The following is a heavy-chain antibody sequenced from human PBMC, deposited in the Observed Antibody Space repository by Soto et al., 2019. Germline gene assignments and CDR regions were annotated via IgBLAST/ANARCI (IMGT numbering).Heavy chain of an antibody. D-gene: IGHD3-16*02. CDR2: IKQDGSEK. CDR1: GFTFSSYW. V-gene: IGHV3-7*01. CDR3: ARAYDYIWGSYRPEADAFDI. J-gene: IGHJ3*02. Sequence: GGSLRLSCAASGFTFSSYWMSWVRQAPGKGLEWVANIKQDGSEKYHVDSVKGRFTISRDNAKNSLYLQMNSLRAEDTAVYYCARAYDYIWGSYRPEADAFDIWGQGTMVTVSS.